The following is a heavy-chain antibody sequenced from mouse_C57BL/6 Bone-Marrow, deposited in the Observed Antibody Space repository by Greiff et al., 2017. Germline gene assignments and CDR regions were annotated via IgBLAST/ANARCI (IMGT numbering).Heavy chain of an antibody. J-gene: IGHJ4*01. CDR3: ERERTGTMDY. CDR2: SRNKANDYTT. V-gene: IGHV7-1*01. D-gene: IGHD4-1*01. CDR1: GFTFSDFY. Sequence: EVKLVESGGGLVQSGRSLRLSCATSGFTFSDFYMEWVRQAPGKGLEWIAASRNKANDYTTEYSASVKGRFIVSRDTSQSILYLQMNALRAEDTVIYYCERERTGTMDYWGQGTPVTFSS.